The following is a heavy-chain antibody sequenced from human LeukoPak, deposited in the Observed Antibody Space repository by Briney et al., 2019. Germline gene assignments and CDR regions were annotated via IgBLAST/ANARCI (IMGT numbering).Heavy chain of an antibody. J-gene: IGHJ4*02. Sequence: PGGSLRLSCAASGFTVSSNYMSWVRQAPGKGLEWVSVIYSGGSTYYADSVKGRFTISRDNSKNTLYLQMNSLRAEDTAVYYCARDGGDYYDSSGYSDFDYWGQGTLVTVSS. CDR1: GFTVSSNY. CDR2: IYSGGST. V-gene: IGHV3-53*01. CDR3: ARDGGDYYDSSGYSDFDY. D-gene: IGHD3-22*01.